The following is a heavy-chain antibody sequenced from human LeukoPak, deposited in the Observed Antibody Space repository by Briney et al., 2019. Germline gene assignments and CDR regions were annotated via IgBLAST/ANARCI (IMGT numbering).Heavy chain of an antibody. J-gene: IGHJ4*02. Sequence: ASVKVSCKASGYTFTSYGISWVRQAPGQRLEWMGWISAYNGNTNYAQKLQGRVTMTTDTSTSTAYMELRSLRSDDTAVYYCARERHYYDSSGYYPNDYWGQGTLVTVSS. CDR3: ARERHYYDSSGYYPNDY. V-gene: IGHV1-18*01. CDR1: GYTFTSYG. D-gene: IGHD3-22*01. CDR2: ISAYNGNT.